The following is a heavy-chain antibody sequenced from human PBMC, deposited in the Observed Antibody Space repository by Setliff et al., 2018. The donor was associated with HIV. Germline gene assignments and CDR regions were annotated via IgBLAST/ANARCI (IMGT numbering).Heavy chain of an antibody. CDR1: GGSISSSSYY. V-gene: IGHV4-39*01. D-gene: IGHD3-3*01. CDR2: IYYRGST. CDR3: ARHTRYYNFWSCHPPPDY. Sequence: PSETLSLTCTVSGGSISSSSYYWGWIRQPPGKGLEWIGSIYYRGSTYYNPSLKSRVTISLDTSKNQFSLKLISVTAADTAVYYCARHTRYYNFWSCHPPPDYWGQGTLVTVSS. J-gene: IGHJ4*02.